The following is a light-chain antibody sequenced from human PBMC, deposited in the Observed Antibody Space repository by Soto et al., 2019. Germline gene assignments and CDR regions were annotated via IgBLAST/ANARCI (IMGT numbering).Light chain of an antibody. Sequence: DIQMTQSPSSLSASVGDRVTITCQASQDISNYLNWYQQKPGKAPKLLIYDASNLETGVPSRFSGSGSGTAFTFTISSLQPEDIATYYYQQYDNLPRTFGGGTKVEIK. CDR1: QDISNY. J-gene: IGKJ4*01. V-gene: IGKV1-33*01. CDR3: QQYDNLPRT. CDR2: DAS.